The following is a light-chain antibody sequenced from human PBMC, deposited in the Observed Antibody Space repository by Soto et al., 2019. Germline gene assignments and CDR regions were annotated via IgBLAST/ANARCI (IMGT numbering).Light chain of an antibody. CDR2: EVS. CDR3: SSYSGTNYHYV. CDR1: SSDVCGYNY. Sequence: QSVLTQPPSSTGSFGQSVTISCTGTSSDVCGYNYVSWYQQHPGKAPKLMIYEVSERPSGVPVRFSGSKSGNTASLTVSGLQADDEADYCCSSYSGTNYHYVFGTGTKVTVL. J-gene: IGLJ1*01. V-gene: IGLV2-8*01.